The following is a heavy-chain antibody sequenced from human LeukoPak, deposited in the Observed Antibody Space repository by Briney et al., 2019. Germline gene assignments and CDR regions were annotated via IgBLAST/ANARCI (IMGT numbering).Heavy chain of an antibody. J-gene: IGHJ3*02. V-gene: IGHV1-46*01. CDR1: GYTFTSYY. D-gene: IGHD3-22*01. Sequence: GASVKVSCKSSGYTFTSYYMHWVRQAPGQGREWMGIINPSGGSTSYAKKFQGRVTMTRVTSTSTVYMELSSLRSEDQTVYYCAREEPYYYDSSGYFLQNDAFDIWGQGTMVTVSS. CDR2: INPSGGST. CDR3: AREEPYYYDSSGYFLQNDAFDI.